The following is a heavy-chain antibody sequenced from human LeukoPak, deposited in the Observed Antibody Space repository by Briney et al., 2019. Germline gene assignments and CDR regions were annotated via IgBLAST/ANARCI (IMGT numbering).Heavy chain of an antibody. Sequence: PSETLSLTCAVYGGSFSGYYWSWIRQPPGKGLEWIGEINHSGSTNYIPSLESRVTISVDTSKDQFSLKLSSVTAADTAVYYCARGRVAVAGTLVRGWFDPWGQGTLVTVSS. CDR2: INHSGST. V-gene: IGHV4-34*01. CDR3: ARGRVAVAGTLVRGWFDP. D-gene: IGHD6-19*01. CDR1: GGSFSGYY. J-gene: IGHJ5*02.